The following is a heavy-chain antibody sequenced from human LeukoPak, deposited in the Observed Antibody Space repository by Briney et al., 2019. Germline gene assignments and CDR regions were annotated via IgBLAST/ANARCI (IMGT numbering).Heavy chain of an antibody. CDR3: ARVWKTLRPNWFDP. J-gene: IGHJ5*02. D-gene: IGHD3-3*01. V-gene: IGHV4-30-4*08. Sequence: PSETLSLTCTVSGGSISSGDYYWSWIRQPPGKGLEWIGYIYYSGSTYYNPSLKSRVTISVDTSKNQFSLKLSSVTAADTAVYYCARVWKTLRPNWFDPWGQGTLVTVSS. CDR2: IYYSGST. CDR1: GGSISSGDYY.